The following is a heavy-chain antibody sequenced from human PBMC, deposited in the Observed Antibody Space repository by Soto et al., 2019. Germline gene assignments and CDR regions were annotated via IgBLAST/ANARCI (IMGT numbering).Heavy chain of an antibody. J-gene: IGHJ4*02. V-gene: IGHV3-33*01. CDR3: ARARYCSGGSCLYYFDY. D-gene: IGHD2-15*01. CDR1: GFTFSSYG. Sequence: GESLKISCAASGFTFSSYGMHWVRQAPGKGLEWVAVIWYDGSNKYYADSVKGRFTISRDNSKNTLYLQMNSLRAEDTAVYYCARARYCSGGSCLYYFDYWGQGTLVTVSS. CDR2: IWYDGSNK.